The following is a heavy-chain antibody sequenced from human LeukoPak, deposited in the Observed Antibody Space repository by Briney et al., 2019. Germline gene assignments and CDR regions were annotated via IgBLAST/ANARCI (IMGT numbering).Heavy chain of an antibody. D-gene: IGHD3-9*01. CDR2: ISSSGSTI. CDR1: GFTFSSYE. CDR3: ARERYDILTGYYPTLDFDY. V-gene: IGHV3-48*03. J-gene: IGHJ4*02. Sequence: GGSLRLSCAASGFTFSSYEMNWVRQAPGKGLEWVSYISSSGSTIYYADSVKGRFTISRDNAKNSLYLQKNSLRGEDTAVYYCARERYDILTGYYPTLDFDYWGQGTLVTVSS.